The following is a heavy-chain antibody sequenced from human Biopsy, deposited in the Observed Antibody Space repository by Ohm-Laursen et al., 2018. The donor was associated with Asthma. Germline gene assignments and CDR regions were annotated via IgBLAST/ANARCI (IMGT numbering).Heavy chain of an antibody. Sequence: SLRLSCAASGFTFRTYSMSWVRQAPGKGLEWVSSISSSSSYIYYADSVKGRFTISRDNAKNSLYLRMNSLRDEDTAVYYCARPRWGPYGYWGQGTLVTVSS. CDR1: GFTFRTYS. D-gene: IGHD4-17*01. CDR3: ARPRWGPYGY. J-gene: IGHJ4*02. V-gene: IGHV3-21*01. CDR2: ISSSSSYI.